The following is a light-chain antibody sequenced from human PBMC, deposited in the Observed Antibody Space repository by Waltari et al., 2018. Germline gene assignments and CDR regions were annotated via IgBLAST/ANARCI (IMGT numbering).Light chain of an antibody. V-gene: IGLV2-14*01. CDR3: SSQSSNDVVL. CDR1: SNDVGGYNS. J-gene: IGLJ2*01. Sequence: QSALTPPASVSGSPGQSVTIFCAGTSNDVGGYNSVSWYQEHPGQAPEVIIYDVSDRPSGVSDRFSGSKSGNTASLTISGLQAEDEADYYCSSQSSNDVVLFGGGTKLTVL. CDR2: DVS.